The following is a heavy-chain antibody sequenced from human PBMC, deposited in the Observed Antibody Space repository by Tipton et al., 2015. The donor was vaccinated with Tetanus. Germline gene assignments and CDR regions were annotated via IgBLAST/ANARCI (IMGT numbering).Heavy chain of an antibody. CDR2: IYSSGST. Sequence: TLSLTCAVYGGSFSGHYWSWIRQPAGKGLEWIGRIYSSGSTHYNPSLKSRVTMSLDTSKTQFSLRLSSVTAADTAVYFCARGVWFGPGPKYYFDFWGQGTLVTVSS. D-gene: IGHD3-10*01. CDR1: GGSFSGHY. J-gene: IGHJ4*02. V-gene: IGHV4-59*10. CDR3: ARGVWFGPGPKYYFDF.